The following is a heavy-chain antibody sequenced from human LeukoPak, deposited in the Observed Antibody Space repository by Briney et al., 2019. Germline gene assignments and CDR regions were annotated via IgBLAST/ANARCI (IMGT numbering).Heavy chain of an antibody. CDR3: AKDMGRNSFDY. CDR1: GFTFSSYA. CDR2: IAGRGGGI. J-gene: IGHJ4*02. Sequence: GGSLRLSCAASGFTFSSYAMGWVRQAPGKGLEWVSVIAGRGGGIYYADSVMGRFTISRDNSRNTLYLQMNSLRADDTAVYFCAKDMGRNSFDYWGRGTLVTVSS. V-gene: IGHV3-23*01. D-gene: IGHD1-14*01.